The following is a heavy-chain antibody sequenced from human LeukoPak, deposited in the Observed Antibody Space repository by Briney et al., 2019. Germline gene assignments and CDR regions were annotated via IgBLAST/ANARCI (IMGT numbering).Heavy chain of an antibody. V-gene: IGHV1-2*02. Sequence: ASVKVSCKASGYTFTGYYMHWVRQAPGQGLEWMGWINPNSGGTNYAQKFQGRVTMTRDTSISTAYMELSRLRSDDTAVYYCATRSGYYRNWFDPCGQGTLVTVSS. D-gene: IGHD3-22*01. CDR2: INPNSGGT. J-gene: IGHJ5*02. CDR1: GYTFTGYY. CDR3: ATRSGYYRNWFDP.